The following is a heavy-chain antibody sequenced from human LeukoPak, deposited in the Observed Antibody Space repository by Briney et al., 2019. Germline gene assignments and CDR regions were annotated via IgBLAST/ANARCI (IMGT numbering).Heavy chain of an antibody. J-gene: IGHJ3*02. CDR1: GGSISSGGYY. Sequence: SQTLSLTCTVSGGSISSGGYYWSWIRQHPGKGLEWIGYIYYSGSTYYNPSLKSRVTISVDTSKNQFSLKLSSVTAADTAVYYCASSFSPPGAFDIWGQGTMVTVSS. CDR3: ASSFSPPGAFDI. V-gene: IGHV4-31*03. CDR2: IYYSGST.